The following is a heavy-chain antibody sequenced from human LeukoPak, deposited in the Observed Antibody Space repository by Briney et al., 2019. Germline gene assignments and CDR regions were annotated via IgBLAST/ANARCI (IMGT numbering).Heavy chain of an antibody. V-gene: IGHV1-46*01. CDR2: INPSGGST. Sequence: GASVKVSCKASGYTFTSYYMHWVRQAPGQGLEWMGIINPSGGSTSYAQKFQGRVTMTRDTSTSTVYMELSSLRSEDTAVYYCARYYYDSSGVGDCFDPWGQGTLVTVSS. D-gene: IGHD3-22*01. J-gene: IGHJ5*02. CDR1: GYTFTSYY. CDR3: ARYYYDSSGVGDCFDP.